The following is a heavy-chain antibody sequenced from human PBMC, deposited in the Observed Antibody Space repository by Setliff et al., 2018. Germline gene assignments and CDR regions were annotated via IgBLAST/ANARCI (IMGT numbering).Heavy chain of an antibody. CDR1: GYTFTSYG. CDR3: ARDWEYYDFWSGYYTGFSSFDY. J-gene: IGHJ4*02. D-gene: IGHD3-3*01. CDR2: ISAYNGNT. Sequence: ASVKVSCKASGYTFTSYGISWVRQAPGQGLEWMGWISAYNGNTNYAQKLQGRVTMTTYTSTSTAYMELRSLRSDDKAVYYCARDWEYYDFWSGYYTGFSSFDYWGQGTLVTVSS. V-gene: IGHV1-18*01.